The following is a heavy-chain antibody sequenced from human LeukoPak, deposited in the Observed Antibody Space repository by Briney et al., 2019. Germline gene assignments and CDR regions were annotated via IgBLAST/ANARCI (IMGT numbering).Heavy chain of an antibody. CDR2: ITRSGST. CDR3: AKDAVAPGSGGDFFDY. V-gene: IGHV3-23*01. Sequence: GGSLRLSCAASGFTFSSYAMSWVRQAPGKGLEWVSVITRSGSTYYADSVKGRFTISRDNSKNTLYLQMNSLKAEDTAVYSCAKDAVAPGSGGDFFDYWGQGTLVTVSS. J-gene: IGHJ4*02. CDR1: GFTFSSYA. D-gene: IGHD3-10*01.